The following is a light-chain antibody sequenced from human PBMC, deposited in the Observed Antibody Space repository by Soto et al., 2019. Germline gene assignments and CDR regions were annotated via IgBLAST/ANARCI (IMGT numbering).Light chain of an antibody. Sequence: EIVVMQSPATLSVSPGERVTLSCRTSQSVSSNFAWYQQRPGQAPRLLFYGASTRATGIPARFSASGSGTEFSLTITSLQSEDFAVYYCQHYNNWPRWTFGQGTKVDI. V-gene: IGKV3-15*01. CDR3: QHYNNWPRWT. CDR2: GAS. CDR1: QSVSSN. J-gene: IGKJ1*01.